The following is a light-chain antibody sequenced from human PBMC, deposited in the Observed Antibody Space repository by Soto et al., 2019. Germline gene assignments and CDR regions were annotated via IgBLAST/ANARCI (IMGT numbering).Light chain of an antibody. Sequence: QSVLTQPASVSGSPGQSITISCTGTSSDVGYYNYVSWYQQYPGKAPKLMIYEVSNRPSGVSNRFSGSKSGNTASLTISGLQSEDEADYYCTSFTISSTVLFGGGTKLTVL. CDR3: TSFTISSTVL. V-gene: IGLV2-14*01. J-gene: IGLJ2*01. CDR1: SSDVGYYNY. CDR2: EVS.